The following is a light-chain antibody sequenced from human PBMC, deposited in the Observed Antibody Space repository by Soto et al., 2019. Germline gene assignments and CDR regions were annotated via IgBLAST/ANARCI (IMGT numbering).Light chain of an antibody. Sequence: EIVMTQSPATLSVSPGERVTLSCRASQSVRSNLAWYQQKPGQVPRVLIYGASTRAIGIPDRFRGSGSGTEFTLTISSLQSEDFAVYYCQHYNNLWGFGGGTKVEIK. CDR1: QSVRSN. V-gene: IGKV3-15*01. CDR2: GAS. CDR3: QHYNNLWG. J-gene: IGKJ4*01.